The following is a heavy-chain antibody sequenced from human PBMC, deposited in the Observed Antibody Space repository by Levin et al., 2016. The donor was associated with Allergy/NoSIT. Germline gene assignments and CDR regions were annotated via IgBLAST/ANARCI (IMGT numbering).Heavy chain of an antibody. CDR3: AKKMYPEGYYYYYMDV. Sequence: GESLKISCAASGFTFSSYAMSWVRQAPGKGLEWVSAISGSGGSTYYADSVKGRFTISRDNSKNTLYLQMNSLRAEDTAVYYCAKKMYPEGYYYYYMDVWGKGTTVTVSS. V-gene: IGHV3-23*01. CDR1: GFTFSSYA. CDR2: ISGSGGST. J-gene: IGHJ6*03. D-gene: IGHD2-2*01.